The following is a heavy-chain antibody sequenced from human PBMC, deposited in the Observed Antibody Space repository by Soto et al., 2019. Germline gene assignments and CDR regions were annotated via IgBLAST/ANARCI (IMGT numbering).Heavy chain of an antibody. J-gene: IGHJ5*01. D-gene: IGHD3-16*01. CDR1: GGSISSYY. CDR3: ASMIGDPVLSFDS. V-gene: IGHV4-59*01. CDR2: IFYSGST. Sequence: QVQLQESGPGLVKPSETLSLTCTVSGGSISSYYWRWLRQPPGKGLEWIGFIFYSGSTSYNPSLKSRGTISIDASEDQFSLNLNSVTAADTAVYYCASMIGDPVLSFDSWGQGTLVAVSS.